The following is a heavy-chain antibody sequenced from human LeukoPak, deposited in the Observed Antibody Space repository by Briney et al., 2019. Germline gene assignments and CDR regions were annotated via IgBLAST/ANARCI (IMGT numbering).Heavy chain of an antibody. Sequence: PSGSLTLSCAASGFTFSSNPMSWVRQAPGQGLKWVSAISGSGSSTSYAYPVKGPFTIPTDNSKNTLCLQMNSLRAEDQAVYYCAKDRQWLVPAPSYYYGMDVWGQGTTVTVSS. CDR2: ISGSGSST. D-gene: IGHD6-19*01. V-gene: IGHV3-23*01. CDR1: GFTFSSNP. J-gene: IGHJ6*02. CDR3: AKDRQWLVPAPSYYYGMDV.